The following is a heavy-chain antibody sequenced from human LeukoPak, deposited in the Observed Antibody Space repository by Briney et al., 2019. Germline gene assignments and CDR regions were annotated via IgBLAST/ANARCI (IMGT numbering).Heavy chain of an antibody. CDR1: GFTFSSYA. V-gene: IGHV3-23*01. Sequence: PGGSLRLSCTASGFTFSSYAMSWVRQTPGRGLEWVSAITGSGGSTYYADSVKGRFTISRDNSKNTLYLQMHSLRAEDTAVYYCAKDSWTDDYRWFDPWGQGTLVTVSS. CDR2: ITGSGGST. CDR3: AKDSWTDDYRWFDP. J-gene: IGHJ5*02. D-gene: IGHD4-11*01.